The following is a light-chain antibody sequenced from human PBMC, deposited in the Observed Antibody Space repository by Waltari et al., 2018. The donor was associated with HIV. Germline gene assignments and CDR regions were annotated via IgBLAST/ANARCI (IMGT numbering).Light chain of an antibody. V-gene: IGLV2-11*01. Sequence: QSALTQPRSESGSPGQSVTIACTGTSSDVGGYNDVTCYHQPPGKAPKLMIYDVSKRPSGVPGRFSGSTSGNTASLTISVLQAEDEAYYYCFSYAGSYTVVFGGGTKLTVL. CDR3: FSYAGSYTVV. J-gene: IGLJ2*01. CDR2: DVS. CDR1: SSDVGGYND.